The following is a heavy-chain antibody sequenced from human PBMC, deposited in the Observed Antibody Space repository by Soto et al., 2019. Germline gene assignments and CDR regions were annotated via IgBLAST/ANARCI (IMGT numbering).Heavy chain of an antibody. V-gene: IGHV1-46*01. CDR1: GYTFTSYY. Sequence: GASVKVSCTASGYTFTSYYMHWVRQAPGQGLEWMGIINPSGGSTSYAQKFQGSVTMTRDTSTSTVYMELSSLRSEDTAVYYCARVSQPRHYYYGMDVWGQGTTVTVSS. CDR2: INPSGGST. CDR3: ARVSQPRHYYYGMDV. D-gene: IGHD2-2*01. J-gene: IGHJ6*02.